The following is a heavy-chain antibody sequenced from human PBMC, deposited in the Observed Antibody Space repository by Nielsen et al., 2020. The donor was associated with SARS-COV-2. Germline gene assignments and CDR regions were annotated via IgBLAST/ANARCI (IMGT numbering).Heavy chain of an antibody. Sequence: ESLKISCAASGFTFSDYYMSWIRQPPGKGLEWIGSIYYSGSTYYNPSLKSRVTISVDTSKNQFSLKLSSVTAADTAVYYCARLDNWFDPWGQGTLVTVSS. CDR2: IYYSGST. J-gene: IGHJ5*02. CDR1: GFTFSDYY. V-gene: IGHV4-39*01. CDR3: ARLDNWFDP.